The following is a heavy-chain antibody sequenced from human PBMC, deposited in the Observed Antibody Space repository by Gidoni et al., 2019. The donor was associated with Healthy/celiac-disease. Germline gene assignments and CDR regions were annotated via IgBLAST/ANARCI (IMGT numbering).Heavy chain of an antibody. Sequence: QVQLVESGGGVVQPGRSLILSCSASAFTFSSYAMHWVRQAAGKGLEWVAVRSYDGSNKYYADSVKGRFTISRDNSKNTRYLQMNSLRAEDTAVYYCARVPGAVAGRYYFDYWGQGTLVTVSS. J-gene: IGHJ4*02. CDR3: ARVPGAVAGRYYFDY. V-gene: IGHV3-30-3*01. D-gene: IGHD6-19*01. CDR1: AFTFSSYA. CDR2: RSYDGSNK.